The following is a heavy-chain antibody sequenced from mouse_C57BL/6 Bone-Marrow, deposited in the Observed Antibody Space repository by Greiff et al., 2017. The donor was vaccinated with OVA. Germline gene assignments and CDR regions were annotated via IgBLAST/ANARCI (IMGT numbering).Heavy chain of an antibody. CDR2: ISSGGSYT. D-gene: IGHD1-1*01. Sequence: EVQRVESGGDLVKPVGSLKLSCAASGFTFSSYGMSWVRQTPDKRLEWVATISSGGSYTYYPDSVKGRFTIARDNAKNTLYLQMSSLKSEDTAMYYCARHYYGSSYDWGQGTTLTVSS. V-gene: IGHV5-6*01. J-gene: IGHJ2*01. CDR3: ARHYYGSSYD. CDR1: GFTFSSYG.